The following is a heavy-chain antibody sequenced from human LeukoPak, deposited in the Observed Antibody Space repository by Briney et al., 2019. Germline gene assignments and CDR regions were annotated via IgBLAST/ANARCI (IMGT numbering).Heavy chain of an antibody. J-gene: IGHJ4*02. V-gene: IGHV1-69*05. CDR3: ALATDYDSSIDY. CDR2: IIPIFGTA. Sequence: VASVKVSCKASGGTFSSYAISWVRQAPGQGLEWMGRIIPIFGTANYAQKFQGRVTITTDESTSTAYMELSSLRSEDTAVHYCALATDYDSSIDYWGQGTLVTVSS. D-gene: IGHD3-22*01. CDR1: GGTFSSYA.